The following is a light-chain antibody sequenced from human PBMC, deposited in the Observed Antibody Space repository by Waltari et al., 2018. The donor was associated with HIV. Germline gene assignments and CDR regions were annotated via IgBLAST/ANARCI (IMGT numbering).Light chain of an antibody. Sequence: SSELIQPPSQSVSPGQTARIPCPGDVLPAKYVYWYQQRPGQAPLLVIYKDHERPSGIPERFSGSSSGTKATLTITGVQPEDEADYYCQSGDKGRTHSVVFGGGTKLTVL. CDR2: KDH. CDR3: QSGDKGRTHSVV. V-gene: IGLV3-25*03. CDR1: VLPAKY. J-gene: IGLJ2*01.